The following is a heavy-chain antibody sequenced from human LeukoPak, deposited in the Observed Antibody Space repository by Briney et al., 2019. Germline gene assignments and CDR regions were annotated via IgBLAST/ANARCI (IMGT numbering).Heavy chain of an antibody. D-gene: IGHD5/OR15-5a*01. V-gene: IGHV4-31*03. Sequence: SQTLSLTCTVSGGSISSGGYYWSWIRQHPGKGLEWIGYIYYSGSTYYNPSLKSRVTISVDTSKNQFSLKLSSVTAADTAVYYCARVYGGLYYYYMDVWGKGTTVTVSS. J-gene: IGHJ6*03. CDR1: GGSISSGGYY. CDR2: IYYSGST. CDR3: ARVYGGLYYYYMDV.